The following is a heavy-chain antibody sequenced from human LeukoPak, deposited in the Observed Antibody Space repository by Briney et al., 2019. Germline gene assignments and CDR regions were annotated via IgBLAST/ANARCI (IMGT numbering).Heavy chain of an antibody. CDR1: GLTFSDYY. J-gene: IGHJ4*02. V-gene: IGHV3-11*01. Sequence: GGSLRLSCAASGLTFSDYYMSWIRQAPGRGLEWISYISSSSRTTYYADSVKGRFTISRDNAKNSLYLQMSSLRAEDTAVYYCAKDSVIAARPPDYWGQGTLVTVSS. CDR3: AKDSVIAARPPDY. D-gene: IGHD6-6*01. CDR2: ISSSSRTT.